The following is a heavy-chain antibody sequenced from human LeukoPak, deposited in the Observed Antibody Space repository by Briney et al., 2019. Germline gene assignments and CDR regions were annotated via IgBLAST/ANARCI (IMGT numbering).Heavy chain of an antibody. CDR1: GYTFTSYG. Sequence: GASVKVSCKASGYTFTSYGISWVRQAPGQGLEWMGWISAYNGNTNYAQKLQGRVTMTTDTSTSTAYMELRSLRSDDTAVYYCARGHYYDSSGYYYDYWGQGTLVTVSS. D-gene: IGHD3-22*01. V-gene: IGHV1-18*01. CDR2: ISAYNGNT. J-gene: IGHJ4*02. CDR3: ARGHYYDSSGYYYDY.